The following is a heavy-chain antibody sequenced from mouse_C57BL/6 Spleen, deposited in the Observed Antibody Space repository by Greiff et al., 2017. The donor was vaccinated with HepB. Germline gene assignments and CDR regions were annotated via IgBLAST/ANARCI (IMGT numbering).Heavy chain of an antibody. CDR2: ILPGSGSN. J-gene: IGHJ4*01. CDR1: GYTFTGYW. CDR3: ARLGYDEWYAMDY. V-gene: IGHV1-9*01. Sequence: QVQLQQSGAELMKPGASVKLSCKATGYTFTGYWIAWVKQRPGHGLEWIGEILPGSGSNNYNEKFKGKATFTADTSSNTAYKQRSSLTTAASAIYYCARLGYDEWYAMDYWGQGTSVTVSS. D-gene: IGHD2-14*01.